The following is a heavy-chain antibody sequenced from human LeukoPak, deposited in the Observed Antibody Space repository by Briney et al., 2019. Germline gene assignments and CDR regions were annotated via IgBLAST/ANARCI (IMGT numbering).Heavy chain of an antibody. D-gene: IGHD1-26*01. J-gene: IGHJ5*02. CDR3: ARSTYSGSHNP. V-gene: IGHV1-8*03. CDR2: MNPNSGNT. Sequence: WASVKVSCKASGYTFTSYDINWVRQATGQGLEWMGWMNPNSGNTDYAQKFECRVTITRKTSISTAYMELRSLRSEDTAVYYCARSTYSGSHNPWGQGTLVTASS. CDR1: GYTFTSYD.